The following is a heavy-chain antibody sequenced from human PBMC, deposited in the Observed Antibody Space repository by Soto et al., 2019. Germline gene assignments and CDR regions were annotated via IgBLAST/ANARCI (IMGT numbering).Heavy chain of an antibody. D-gene: IGHD3-16*01. V-gene: IGHV4-31*03. Sequence: SETLSLTCTVSGCFISRGGYYWSWNCQHPGKVLEWIGHIYYLGSTSYNTSFRSRLTISVDTSKNQFSLNLNSVTAADTAIYYCARGSDAYSFDSWGQGTLVTVSS. J-gene: IGHJ4*02. CDR1: GCFISRGGYY. CDR2: IYYLGST. CDR3: ARGSDAYSFDS.